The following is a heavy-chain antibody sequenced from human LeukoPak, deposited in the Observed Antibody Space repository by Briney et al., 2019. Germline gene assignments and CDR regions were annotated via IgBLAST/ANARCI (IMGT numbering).Heavy chain of an antibody. CDR1: GFTFSSYA. Sequence: GGSLRLSCAASGFTFSSYAMSWVRQAPGKGLEWVSAISSSGDSTYYADSVKGRFTISRDNSKNTLYLQMNSLRAEDTAIYYCAKDPTSAGYSSRFDYWGQGTLVTASS. D-gene: IGHD6-13*01. CDR3: AKDPTSAGYSSRFDY. CDR2: ISSSGDST. J-gene: IGHJ4*02. V-gene: IGHV3-23*01.